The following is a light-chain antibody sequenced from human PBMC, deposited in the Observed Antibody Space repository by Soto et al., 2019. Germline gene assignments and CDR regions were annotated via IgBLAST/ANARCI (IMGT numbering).Light chain of an antibody. J-gene: IGKJ3*01. Sequence: TQSPSTLSASVGDRVTITCRASQSISSSYLAWYQQKPGQAPRLLIYAASTRATGIPDRFSGSGSDKDFTLTISRLEPEDFEVYYCQQFGGSPLFTFGPGTKVDV. CDR1: QSISSSY. CDR2: AAS. V-gene: IGKV3-20*01. CDR3: QQFGGSPLFT.